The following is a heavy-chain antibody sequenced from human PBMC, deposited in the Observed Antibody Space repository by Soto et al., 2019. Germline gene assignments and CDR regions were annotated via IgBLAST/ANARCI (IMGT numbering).Heavy chain of an antibody. J-gene: IGHJ6*03. CDR1: GGSISSYY. CDR3: ARRHYYYMDV. V-gene: IGHV4-59*12. Sequence: SETLSLTCTVSGGSISSYYWSWIRQPPGKGLEWIGYIYYSGSTNYNPSLKSRVTISVDTSKNQFSLQLNSVTPEDTAVYYCARRHYYYMDVWGKGTTVTVSS. CDR2: IYYSGST.